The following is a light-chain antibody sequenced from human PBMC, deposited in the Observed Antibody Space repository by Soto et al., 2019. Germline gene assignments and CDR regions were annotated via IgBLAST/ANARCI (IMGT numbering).Light chain of an antibody. V-gene: IGLV2-14*01. CDR3: SSYTISSSLS. J-gene: IGLJ2*01. Sequence: QSALTQPPSASGSPGQSITISCTGTSSDVGGYNYVSWYQQHPGKAPQLMIYDVSNRPSGVANRFSGSKAGNTAPLTISGLPAEDEDDYYCSSYTISSSLSFGGGTKLTVL. CDR2: DVS. CDR1: SSDVGGYNY.